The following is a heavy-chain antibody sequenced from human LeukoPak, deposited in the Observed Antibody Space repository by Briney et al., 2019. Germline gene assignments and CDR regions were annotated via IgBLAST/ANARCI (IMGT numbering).Heavy chain of an antibody. CDR1: GFTFDDYA. Sequence: GGSLRLSCAASGFTFDDYAMHWLRQAPGKGLEWVSSISSSGVYIYYADSVKGRFTISRDNAKNSLYLQMNSLRADDTAVYYCARDRRLQLWSPAGFDYWGQGTLVTASS. D-gene: IGHD5-18*01. V-gene: IGHV3-21*01. J-gene: IGHJ4*02. CDR3: ARDRRLQLWSPAGFDY. CDR2: ISSSGVYI.